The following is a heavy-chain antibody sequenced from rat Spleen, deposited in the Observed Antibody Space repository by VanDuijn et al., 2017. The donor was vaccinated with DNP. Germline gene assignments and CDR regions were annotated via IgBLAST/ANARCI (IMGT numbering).Heavy chain of an antibody. V-gene: IGHV2-19*01. CDR3: TRSRVYYGLLDYGSPFDY. J-gene: IGHJ2*01. CDR1: GFSLTDYS. CDR2: IWSGGST. D-gene: IGHD1-6*01. Sequence: QVQLKESGPGMVQPSQTLSLTCTVSGFSLTDYSAHWVRQPSGKGLEWVGAIWSGGSTDYNSALKSRLSISRDTSKSQVFLKMNSLQTEDTAIYFCTRSRVYYGLLDYGSPFDYWGQGVMVTVSS.